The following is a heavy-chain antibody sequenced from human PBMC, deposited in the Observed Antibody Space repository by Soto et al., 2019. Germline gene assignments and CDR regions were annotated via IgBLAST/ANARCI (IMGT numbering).Heavy chain of an antibody. D-gene: IGHD2-15*01. J-gene: IGHJ2*01. CDR1: GGSISSYY. CDR2: IYYSGST. CDR3: ARSHGQKGGTRYWYFDL. V-gene: IGHV4-59*01. Sequence: SETLSLTCTVSGGSISSYYWSWIRQPPGKGLEWIGYIYYSGSTNYNPSLKSRVTISVDTSKNQFSLKLSSVTAADTAVYYCARSHGQKGGTRYWYFDLWGRGTLVTVSS.